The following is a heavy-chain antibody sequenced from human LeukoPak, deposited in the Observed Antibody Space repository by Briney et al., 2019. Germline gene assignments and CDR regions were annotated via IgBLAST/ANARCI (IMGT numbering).Heavy chain of an antibody. V-gene: IGHV1-69*06. D-gene: IGHD6-19*01. CDR2: IIPIFGTA. CDR1: GGTFSSYA. Sequence: GASVKVSCKASGGTFSSYAISWVRQAPGQGLEWMGGIIPIFGTANYAQKFQGRVTITADKSTSTAYMELSSLRSEDTAVYYCATTGTPYSSGWYRARNWFDPWGQGTLVTVSS. J-gene: IGHJ5*02. CDR3: ATTGTPYSSGWYRARNWFDP.